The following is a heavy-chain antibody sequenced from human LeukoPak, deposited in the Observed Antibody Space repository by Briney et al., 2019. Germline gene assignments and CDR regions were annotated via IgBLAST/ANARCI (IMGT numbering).Heavy chain of an antibody. CDR1: GLTFSSYA. Sequence: GASLRLFCAASGLTFSSYAMSWVRQAPGKGLEGVSAISGSGGSTYYADSVKGRFTISRDNSKNTLYLQMNSLRAEDTAVYYCARRDILTEVFDYWGQGTLVTVSS. V-gene: IGHV3-23*01. D-gene: IGHD3-9*01. J-gene: IGHJ4*02. CDR3: ARRDILTEVFDY. CDR2: ISGSGGST.